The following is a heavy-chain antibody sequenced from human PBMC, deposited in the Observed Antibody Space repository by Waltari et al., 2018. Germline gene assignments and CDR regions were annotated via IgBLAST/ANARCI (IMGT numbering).Heavy chain of an antibody. J-gene: IGHJ5*02. CDR1: GFTFSSYS. V-gene: IGHV3-48*01. CDR3: ARQKISASVNWFDP. CDR2: ISSSSSTI. Sequence: EVQLVESGGGLVQPGGSLRLSCAASGFTFSSYSMNWVRPAPGKGLEWVSYISSSSSTIYYADSVKGRFTISRDNAKNSLYLQMNSLRAEDTAVYYCARQKISASVNWFDPWGQGTLVTVSS.